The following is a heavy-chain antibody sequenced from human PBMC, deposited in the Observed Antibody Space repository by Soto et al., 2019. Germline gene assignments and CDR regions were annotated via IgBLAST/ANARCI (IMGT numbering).Heavy chain of an antibody. CDR1: GGSVSSGSYY. J-gene: IGHJ5*02. CDR3: ARVCTIFGVVGWFDP. V-gene: IGHV4-61*01. Sequence: SETLSLTCTVSGGSVSSGSYYWSWIRQPPGKGLGWIGYIYYSGSTNYNPSLKSRVTISVDTSKNQFSLKLSSVTAADTAVYYCARVCTIFGVVGWFDPWGQGTLVTVSS. D-gene: IGHD3-3*01. CDR2: IYYSGST.